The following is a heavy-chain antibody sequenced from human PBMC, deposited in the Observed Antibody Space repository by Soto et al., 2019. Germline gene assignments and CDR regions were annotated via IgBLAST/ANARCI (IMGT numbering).Heavy chain of an antibody. Sequence: GGSLRLSCAASGFTFSSYAMSWVRQAPGKGLEWVSAISGSGGSTYYGDSVKARFTISRDNSKNTLYLQMNSLRAEDTAVYYCAKQYSSSSLYFDYWGQGTLVTVSS. CDR2: ISGSGGST. CDR1: GFTFSSYA. CDR3: AKQYSSSSLYFDY. V-gene: IGHV3-23*01. J-gene: IGHJ4*02. D-gene: IGHD6-6*01.